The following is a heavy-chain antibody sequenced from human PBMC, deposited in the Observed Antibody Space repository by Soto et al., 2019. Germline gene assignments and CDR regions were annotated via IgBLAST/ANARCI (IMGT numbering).Heavy chain of an antibody. CDR1: GFTFSSYW. CDR2: INSDGSST. CDR3: ARVGGEGNYYYYGMDV. J-gene: IGHJ6*02. D-gene: IGHD3-16*01. Sequence: PGGSLRLSCAASGFTFSSYWMHWVRQAPGKGLVWVSRINSDGSSTSYANSVKGRFTISRDNAKNTLYLQMNSLRAEDTAVYYCARVGGEGNYYYYGMDVWGQGTTVTVSS. V-gene: IGHV3-74*01.